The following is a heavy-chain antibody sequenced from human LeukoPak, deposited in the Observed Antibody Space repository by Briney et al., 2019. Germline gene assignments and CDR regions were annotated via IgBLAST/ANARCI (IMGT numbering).Heavy chain of an antibody. CDR1: GFTFSSYW. J-gene: IGHJ6*02. CDR2: INHNGNVY. D-gene: IGHD3-16*01. CDR3: ARGGGLDV. V-gene: IGHV3-7*03. Sequence: GGSLRLSCAASGFTFSSYWMNWARQAPGKGLEWVASINHNGNVYYYVDSVKGRFTISRDNAKNSLYLQMSNLRAEDTAVYFCARGGGLDVWGQGPRSPSP.